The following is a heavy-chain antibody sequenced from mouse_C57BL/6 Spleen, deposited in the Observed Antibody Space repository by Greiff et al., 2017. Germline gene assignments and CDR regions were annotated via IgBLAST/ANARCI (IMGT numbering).Heavy chain of an antibody. J-gene: IGHJ4*01. CDR2: INPSNGGT. CDR3: AKTTVVSPMDY. D-gene: IGHD1-1*01. V-gene: IGHV1-53*01. Sequence: QVQLQQSGPELVKPGASVKLSCKASGYTFTSYCMHWVKQRPGQGLEWIGSINPSNGGTNYNEKFKSKTTLTVAKSSSTAYMQHSSLTSEDSAVYYYAKTTVVSPMDYWGQGTSVTVSS. CDR1: GYTFTSYC.